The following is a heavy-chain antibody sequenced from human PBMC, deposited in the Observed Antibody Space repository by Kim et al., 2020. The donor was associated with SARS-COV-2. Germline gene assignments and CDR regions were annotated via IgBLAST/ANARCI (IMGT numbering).Heavy chain of an antibody. CDR1: AFTFSSYA. CDR2: ISASGGST. V-gene: IGHV3-23*01. Sequence: GGSLRLSCAASAFTFSSYAMSWVRQAPGKGLEWVSTISASGGSTYYADSVKGRFTISRDNSKNTLYLQMNSLRAEDTAVYYCAKDVTYYDILTGYPDAFDIWGQGTIFTVSS. D-gene: IGHD3-9*01. CDR3: AKDVTYYDILTGYPDAFDI. J-gene: IGHJ3*02.